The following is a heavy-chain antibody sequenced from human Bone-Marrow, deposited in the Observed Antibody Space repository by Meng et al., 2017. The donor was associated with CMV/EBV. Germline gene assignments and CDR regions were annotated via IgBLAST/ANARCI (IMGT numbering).Heavy chain of an antibody. CDR2: ISYDGSNK. CDR1: GFTFSSYA. D-gene: IGHD2-2*02. Sequence: GGSLRLSCAASGFTFSSYAMHWVRQAPGKGLEWVAVISYDGSNKYYADSVKGRFTISRDNSKNTLYLQMNSLRAEDTAVYYCARSMETYCSSTSCYTGFDYWGQGTLVTVSS. J-gene: IGHJ4*02. CDR3: ARSMETYCSSTSCYTGFDY. V-gene: IGHV3-30-3*01.